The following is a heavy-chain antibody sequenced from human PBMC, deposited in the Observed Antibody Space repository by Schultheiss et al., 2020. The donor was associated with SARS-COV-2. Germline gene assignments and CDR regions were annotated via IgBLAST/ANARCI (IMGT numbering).Heavy chain of an antibody. CDR2: IYYSGST. V-gene: IGHV4-59*08. CDR1: GGSISSYY. D-gene: IGHD1-26*01. J-gene: IGHJ4*02. CDR3: ARVISGSYYFDY. Sequence: SQTLSLTCTVSGGSISSYYWSWIRQPPGKGLEWIGYIYYSGSTYYNPSLKSRVTISVDTSKNQFSLKLSSVTAADTAVYYCARVISGSYYFDYWGQGTLVTVSS.